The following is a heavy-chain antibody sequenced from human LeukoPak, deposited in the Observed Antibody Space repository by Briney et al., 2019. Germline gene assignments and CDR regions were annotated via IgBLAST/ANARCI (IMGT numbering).Heavy chain of an antibody. J-gene: IGHJ4*02. Sequence: GGSLRLSSAASGFTFSDYYMSWIRQAPGKGLEWVSYISSSGSTIYYADSVKGRFTISRDNAKNSLYLQMNSLRAEDTAVYYCARNLMATMSLDYWGQGTLVTVSS. D-gene: IGHD5-24*01. CDR1: GFTFSDYY. V-gene: IGHV3-11*01. CDR3: ARNLMATMSLDY. CDR2: ISSSGSTI.